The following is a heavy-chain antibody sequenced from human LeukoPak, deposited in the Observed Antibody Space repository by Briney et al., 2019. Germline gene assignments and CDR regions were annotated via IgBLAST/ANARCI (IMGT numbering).Heavy chain of an antibody. Sequence: GASLRLSCAASGFTFSNYAMSWVRQAPGKGLEWVSAITGSGSGIYYADSMKSRFTISRDNSKNTLYLQINSLRAEDTAVYYCAKWGDYDVLTGYYVSDYWGQGTLVTVSS. D-gene: IGHD3-9*01. J-gene: IGHJ4*02. CDR3: AKWGDYDVLTGYYVSDY. CDR1: GFTFSNYA. V-gene: IGHV3-23*01. CDR2: ITGSGSGI.